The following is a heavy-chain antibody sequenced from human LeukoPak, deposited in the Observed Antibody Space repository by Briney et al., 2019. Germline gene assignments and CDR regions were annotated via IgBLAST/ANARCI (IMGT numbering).Heavy chain of an antibody. D-gene: IGHD1-14*01. CDR1: GGSISSGSSD. V-gene: IGHV4-61*02. J-gene: IGHJ6*02. CDR3: ARDQPASNGNYYYYYGMDV. CDR2: IYTSGST. Sequence: SQTRSLACTVAGGSISSGSSDWSWIRQPAGKGLEWIGRIYTSGSTNYNPSLKSRVPISVDTSKNQFSLKLSSVTAADPAVYYCARDQPASNGNYYYYYGMDVWGQGTTVTVSS.